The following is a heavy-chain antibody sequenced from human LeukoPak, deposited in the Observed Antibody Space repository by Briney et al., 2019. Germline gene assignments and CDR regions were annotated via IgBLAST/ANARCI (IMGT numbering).Heavy chain of an antibody. CDR2: ISSSSSAI. V-gene: IGHV3-48*01. CDR1: GFSFSTSS. CDR3: ASPPSVDSSSPYYFEY. D-gene: IGHD6-6*01. Sequence: GGSLRLSCAASGFSFSTSSMNWVRQAPGKGLEWISYISSSSSAIYYGDSVKGRFAISRDNAKNSLYLQMNSLRAEDTAVYYCASPPSVDSSSPYYFEYWGQGTLVTVSS. J-gene: IGHJ4*02.